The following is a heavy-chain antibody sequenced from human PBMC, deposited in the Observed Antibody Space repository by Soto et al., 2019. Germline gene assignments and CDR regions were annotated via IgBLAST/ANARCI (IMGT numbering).Heavy chain of an antibody. CDR3: ARQSESTGEFYGGFDH. D-gene: IGHD2-8*02. J-gene: IGHJ5*02. CDR2: IYYSGSI. Sequence: QVQLQESGPVLVRPSQTLSLTCTVSGGSINSRGYYWTWIRQHPGKGLEWIGNIYYSGSIHFNPSLKSRLTMIVDTSENQVSLKLTSVNAADTAVYYCARQSESTGEFYGGFDHWGQGTLVTVSS. V-gene: IGHV4-31*03. CDR1: GGSINSRGYY.